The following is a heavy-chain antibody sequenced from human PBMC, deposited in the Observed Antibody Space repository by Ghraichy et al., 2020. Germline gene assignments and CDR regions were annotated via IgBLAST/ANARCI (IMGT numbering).Heavy chain of an antibody. CDR3: AKEGVVVAATPLGYYGMDV. Sequence: GGSLRLSCAASGFTFSSYGMHWVRQAPGKGLEWVAVISYDGSNKYYADSVKGRFTISRDNSKNTLYLQMNSLRAEDTAVYYCAKEGVVVAATPLGYYGMDVWSQGTTVTVSS. CDR1: GFTFSSYG. J-gene: IGHJ6*02. CDR2: ISYDGSNK. V-gene: IGHV3-30*18. D-gene: IGHD2-15*01.